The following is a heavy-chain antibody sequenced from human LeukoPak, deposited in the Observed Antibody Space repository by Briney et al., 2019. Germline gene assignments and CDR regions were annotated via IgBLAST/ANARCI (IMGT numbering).Heavy chain of an antibody. CDR3: ARVAAIGRNY. D-gene: IGHD2-15*01. Sequence: ASVKVSCKASGGTFSSYAISWVRQAPGQGLEWMGWMNPNSGNTGYAQKFQGRVTMTRNTSISTAYMELSSLRSEDTAVYYCARVAAIGRNYWGQGTLVTVSS. V-gene: IGHV1-8*02. CDR1: GGTFSSYA. J-gene: IGHJ4*02. CDR2: MNPNSGNT.